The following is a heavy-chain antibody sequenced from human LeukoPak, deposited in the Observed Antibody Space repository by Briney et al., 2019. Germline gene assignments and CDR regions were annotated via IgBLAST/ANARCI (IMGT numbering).Heavy chain of an antibody. D-gene: IGHD3-22*01. CDR3: AKRPRDSSGYYLGAFDM. CDR1: GFTFSSYA. CDR2: IYASGSAT. J-gene: IGHJ3*02. V-gene: IGHV3-23*01. Sequence: GGSLRLSCEASGFTFSSYAMTWVRQAPGKGLEWVSGIYASGSATHYADTVKGRFTISRDNSKNTLYLQMNSLRAEDTAVYYCAKRPRDSSGYYLGAFDMWGQGTMVTVSS.